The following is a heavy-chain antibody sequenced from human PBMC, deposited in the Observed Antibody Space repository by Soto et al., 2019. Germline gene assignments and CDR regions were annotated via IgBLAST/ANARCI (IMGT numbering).Heavy chain of an antibody. CDR1: GGSISSSSYY. CDR2: IYYSGST. J-gene: IGHJ6*03. D-gene: IGHD3-16*01. CDR3: AINGGYPPPVDYYYYMDV. V-gene: IGHV4-39*01. Sequence: SETLSLTCTVSGGSISSSSYYWGWIRQPPGKGLEWIGSIYYSGSTYYNPSLKSRVTISVDTSKNQFSLKLSSVTAADTAVYYCAINGGYPPPVDYYYYMDVWGKGTTVTVSS.